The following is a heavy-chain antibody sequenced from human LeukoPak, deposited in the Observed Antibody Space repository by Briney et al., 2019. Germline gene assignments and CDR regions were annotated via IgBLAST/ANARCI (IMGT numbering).Heavy chain of an antibody. CDR3: ARLNPTSTYYYYYYYMDV. V-gene: IGHV4-59*01. D-gene: IGHD2-2*01. CDR1: GGSISSYY. CDR2: IYYSGST. J-gene: IGHJ6*03. Sequence: SETLSLTCTVPGGSISSYYWSWIRQPPGKGLEWIGYIYYSGSTSYNPSLKSRVTISVDTSKNQFSLKLSSVTAADTAVYYCARLNPTSTYYYYYYYMDVWGKGTTVTVSS.